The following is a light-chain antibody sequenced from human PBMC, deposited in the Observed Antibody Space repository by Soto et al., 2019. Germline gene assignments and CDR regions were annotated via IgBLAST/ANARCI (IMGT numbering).Light chain of an antibody. Sequence: QSALTQPRSVSGSPGQSVTISCTGTSSDVGGYNYVSWYQQHPGKAPKLMIYDVSKRPSGVPDRFSGSKSGNTASLTISGLQAEDEADYYCCSYAGSSLYVFGTGTKVTVL. CDR3: CSYAGSSLYV. V-gene: IGLV2-11*01. CDR2: DVS. J-gene: IGLJ1*01. CDR1: SSDVGGYNY.